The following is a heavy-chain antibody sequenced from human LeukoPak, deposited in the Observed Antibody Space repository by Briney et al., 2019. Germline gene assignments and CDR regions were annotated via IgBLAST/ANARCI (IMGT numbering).Heavy chain of an antibody. Sequence: ASVKVSCKASGYTFTGYYMHWVRQAPGQGLEWMGWINPNSGGTNYAQKFQGRVTMTRDTSISTAYMELSRLRSDDTAVYYCARDSSGLGPDYFDYWGQGTLVTVSA. CDR1: GYTFTGYY. CDR3: ARDSSGLGPDYFDY. D-gene: IGHD3-16*01. CDR2: INPNSGGT. J-gene: IGHJ4*02. V-gene: IGHV1-2*02.